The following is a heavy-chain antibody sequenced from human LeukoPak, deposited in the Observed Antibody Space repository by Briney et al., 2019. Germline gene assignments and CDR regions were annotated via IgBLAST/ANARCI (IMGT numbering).Heavy chain of an antibody. CDR3: ARGPVEGHCSGGSCYPYYFDY. CDR2: INHSGST. CDR1: GGSFSGYY. D-gene: IGHD2-15*01. J-gene: IGHJ4*02. V-gene: IGHV4-34*01. Sequence: SSETLSLTCAVYGGSFSGYYWSWIRQPPGKGLEWIGEINHSGSTNYNPSLKSRVTISVDTSKNQFSLELSSVTAADTAVYYCARGPVEGHCSGGSCYPYYFDYWGQGTLVTVPS.